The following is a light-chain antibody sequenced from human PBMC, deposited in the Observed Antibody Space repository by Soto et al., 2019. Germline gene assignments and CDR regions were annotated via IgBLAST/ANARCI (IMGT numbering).Light chain of an antibody. Sequence: DIQMTQSPSILSASVGDRVTITCRASQSIRSWLAWYQQKPGKAPKLLIYDAYSLESGVPSRFSGRRSGTEFTLTIAGLQTEAFATYYCQQYESYSPLTFGGGTKVDIK. CDR2: DAY. V-gene: IGKV1-5*01. J-gene: IGKJ4*01. CDR1: QSIRSW. CDR3: QQYESYSPLT.